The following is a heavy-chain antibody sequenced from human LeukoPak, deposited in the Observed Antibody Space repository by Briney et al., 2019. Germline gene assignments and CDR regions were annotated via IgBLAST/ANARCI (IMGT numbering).Heavy chain of an antibody. V-gene: IGHV4-59*12. CDR1: GGSISSSY. CDR3: VRDDFWSGPIHS. D-gene: IGHD3-3*01. Sequence: SETLSLTCTVSGGSISSSYWSWIRQPPGKGLEWIGYIYYSGNTNYNPSLKSRVTISVDTSKNQFSLKLTSVTAADTAVYFCVRDDFWSGPIHSWGQGTLVTVSS. J-gene: IGHJ4*02. CDR2: IYYSGNT.